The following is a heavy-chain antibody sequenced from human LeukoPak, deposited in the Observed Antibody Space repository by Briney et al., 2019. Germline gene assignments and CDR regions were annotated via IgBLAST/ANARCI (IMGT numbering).Heavy chain of an antibody. CDR1: GFTFRSYD. J-gene: IGHJ4*02. Sequence: GGSLRLSCDASGFTFRSYDVHGVRQAPGKGLAGVAFIWYDGSKKHYADSVKRRLTISRDNSKNTLYLQMNSLRAEDTAVYYCARGGGYWGQGTLVTVSS. CDR3: ARGGGY. V-gene: IGHV3-30*02. D-gene: IGHD3-16*01. CDR2: IWYDGSKK.